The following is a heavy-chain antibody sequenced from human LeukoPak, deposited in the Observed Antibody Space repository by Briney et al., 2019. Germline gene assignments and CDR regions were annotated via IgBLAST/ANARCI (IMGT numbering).Heavy chain of an antibody. CDR1: GFTFSSYG. J-gene: IGHJ4*02. V-gene: IGHV3-30*18. D-gene: IGHD1-26*01. CDR3: AKDIIVGAINSFDY. CDR2: ISYDGSNK. Sequence: GGSLRLSCAASGFTFSSYGMHWVRQAPGKGLEWVAVISYDGSNKYYADSVKGRFTISRDNSKNTLYLQMNSLRAEDTAVYYCAKDIIVGAINSFDYWGQGTLVTVSS.